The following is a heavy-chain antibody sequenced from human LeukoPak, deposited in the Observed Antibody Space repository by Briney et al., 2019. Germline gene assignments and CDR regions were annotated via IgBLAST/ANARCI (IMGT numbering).Heavy chain of an antibody. CDR3: ARGYCTNAVCSLGPTQA. CDR2: IYYSGNT. D-gene: IGHD2-8*01. Sequence: SETLSLTCTVSGGSISSSSYYWGWIRQPPGKGLEWIGSIYYSGNTYYNPSRKSRVTISVDTSKNQFSLKLSSVTAADTAVYYCARGYCTNAVCSLGPTQAWGQGTLVTVSS. J-gene: IGHJ4*02. CDR1: GGSISSSSYY. V-gene: IGHV4-39*07.